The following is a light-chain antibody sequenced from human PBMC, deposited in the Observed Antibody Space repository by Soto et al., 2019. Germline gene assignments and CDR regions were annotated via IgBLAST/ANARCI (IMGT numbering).Light chain of an antibody. V-gene: IGKV3-11*01. CDR1: QSVSSY. Sequence: EIVLSMSPGTLSLYKGERATLSCRASQSVSSYLAWYQQKPGQAPRLLIYDASNRATGIPARFSGSGSGTDFTLTISSLEPEDFAVYYCQQRSNWPSWTFGQGTKVDIK. J-gene: IGKJ1*01. CDR3: QQRSNWPSWT. CDR2: DAS.